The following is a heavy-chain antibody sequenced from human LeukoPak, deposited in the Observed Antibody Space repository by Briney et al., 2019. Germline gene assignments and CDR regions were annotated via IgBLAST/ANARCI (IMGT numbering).Heavy chain of an antibody. CDR2: ISGNSGTI. CDR1: GFTFSLYC. J-gene: IGHJ4*02. CDR3: ARDLGDLLRGYSYGGAHDY. Sequence: GGSLRLSCAASGFTFSLYCMNWVRQAPGKGLEWVSYISGNSGTIFYADSVKGRFTISRDNAKNSLYLQMNSLRAEDTAVYYCARDLGDLLRGYSYGGAHDYWGQGTLVTVSS. D-gene: IGHD5-18*01. V-gene: IGHV3-48*04.